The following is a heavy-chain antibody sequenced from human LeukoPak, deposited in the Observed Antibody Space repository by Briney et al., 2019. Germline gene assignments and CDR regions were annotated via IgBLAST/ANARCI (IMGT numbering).Heavy chain of an antibody. CDR2: IYHSGST. CDR3: AYAFDI. V-gene: IGHV4-38-2*01. Sequence: SETLSLTCAVSGYSISSGYYWGWIRQPPGKGLEWIGSIYHSGSTYYNPSLKSRVTISVDTSKNQFSLKLSSVTAADTAVYYCAYAFDIWGQGTMVTVSS. CDR1: GYSISSGYY. J-gene: IGHJ3*02.